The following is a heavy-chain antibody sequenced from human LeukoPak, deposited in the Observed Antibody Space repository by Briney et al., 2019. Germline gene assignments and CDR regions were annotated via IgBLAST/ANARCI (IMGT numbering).Heavy chain of an antibody. CDR1: DGSISSYC. CDR3: ATLSYYGSTYYFDY. J-gene: IGHJ4*02. Sequence: SETLSLTCTVSDGSISSYCWSWIRQPPGKGLEYIGYIYHSGTTNYNPSLKSRVTMSVDTSKNQFSLKLSSATAADTAVYYCATLSYYGSTYYFDYWGQGTLVTVSS. D-gene: IGHD3-10*01. V-gene: IGHV4-59*12. CDR2: IYHSGTT.